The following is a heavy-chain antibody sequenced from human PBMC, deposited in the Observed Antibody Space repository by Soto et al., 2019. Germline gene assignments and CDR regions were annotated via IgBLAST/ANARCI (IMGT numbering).Heavy chain of an antibody. D-gene: IGHD3-16*02. CDR1: GGSISSYY. CDR2: IYYSGST. V-gene: IGHV4-59*08. Sequence: SETLSLTCTVSGGSISSYYWSWIRQPPGKGLEWIGYIYYSGSTNYNPSLKSRVTISVDTSKNQFSLKLSSVTAADTAVYYCARHSRGFASALNPTDYWGQGTLVTVSS. J-gene: IGHJ4*02. CDR3: ARHSRGFASALNPTDY.